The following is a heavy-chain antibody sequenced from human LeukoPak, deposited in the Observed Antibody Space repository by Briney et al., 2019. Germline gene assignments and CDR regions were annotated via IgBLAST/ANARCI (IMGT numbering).Heavy chain of an antibody. CDR1: GGSISSYY. D-gene: IGHD6-13*01. J-gene: IGHJ4*02. CDR2: INYSGST. CDR3: ARNLIPEQLVLNF. Sequence: PSETLSLTCTVSGGSISSYYWSWIRQPPGKGLEWIGSINYSGSTNYNPSLKSRVTISVDTSKNQFSLNLKSVTPEDTAVYYCARNLIPEQLVLNFWGQGTLVTVSS. V-gene: IGHV4-59*01.